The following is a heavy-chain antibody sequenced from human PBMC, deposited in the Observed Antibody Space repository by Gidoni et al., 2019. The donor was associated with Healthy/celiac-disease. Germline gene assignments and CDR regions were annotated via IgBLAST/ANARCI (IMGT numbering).Heavy chain of an antibody. J-gene: IGHJ6*03. Sequence: EVQLVESGGGLVQPGGSLRLSCAASGCTFRSYDMHWVRHATGKGLEWVSAIGTAGDTYYPGSVKGRFTISRENAKNSLYLQMNSLRAGDTAVYYCARGYCTGGVCYTGGYMDVWGKGTTVTVSS. CDR1: GCTFRSYD. V-gene: IGHV3-13*04. D-gene: IGHD2-8*02. CDR3: ARGYCTGGVCYTGGYMDV. CDR2: IGTAGDT.